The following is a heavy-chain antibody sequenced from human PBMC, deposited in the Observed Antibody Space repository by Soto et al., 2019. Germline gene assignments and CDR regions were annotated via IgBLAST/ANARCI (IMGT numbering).Heavy chain of an antibody. J-gene: IGHJ4*02. CDR1: GYTFTSYG. CDR3: ARLLRPTHTYYDILTGYSHDY. Sequence: ASVKVSCKASGYTFTSYGISWVRQAPGQGLEWMGWISAYNGNTNYAQKLQGRVTMTTDTSTSTAYMELRSLRSDDTAVHYCARLLRPTHTYYDILTGYSHDYWGQGTLVTVSS. D-gene: IGHD3-9*01. V-gene: IGHV1-18*01. CDR2: ISAYNGNT.